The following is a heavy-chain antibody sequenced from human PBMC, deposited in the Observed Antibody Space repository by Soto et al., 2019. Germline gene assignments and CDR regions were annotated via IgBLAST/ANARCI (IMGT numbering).Heavy chain of an antibody. V-gene: IGHV4-61*03. CDR1: GGSVSNASFY. CDR2: IFYIGVT. J-gene: IGHJ2*01. D-gene: IGHD3-22*01. Sequence: QVQLQESGPGLVKPSETLSLTCSVSGGSVSNASFYWTWIRQAPGTGLEYIGYIFYIGVTNYNPSLSSRVTISLDTSKNHFSLKLNSMTAADTAVYYCVRVLDSSWYADLWGRGTLVTVSS. CDR3: VRVLDSSWYADL.